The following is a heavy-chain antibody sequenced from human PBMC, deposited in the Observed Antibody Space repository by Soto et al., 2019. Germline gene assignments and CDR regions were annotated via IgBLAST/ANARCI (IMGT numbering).Heavy chain of an antibody. D-gene: IGHD1-26*01. V-gene: IGHV1-46*01. J-gene: IGHJ4*02. CDR3: ASVGALGSTAQSFDD. CDR2: INPSGGST. Sequence: QVQLVQSGAEVKKPGASVKVSCKASGYTFTSYYMHWVRQAPGQGLEWMGIINPSGGSTSYAQKFQGRVTMTRDTSTSTVYMELSSMRSEDTAVYYCASVGALGSTAQSFDDWGQVTLVTVSS. CDR1: GYTFTSYY.